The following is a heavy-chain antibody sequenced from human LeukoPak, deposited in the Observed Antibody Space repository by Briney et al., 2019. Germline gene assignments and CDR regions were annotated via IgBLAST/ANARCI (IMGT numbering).Heavy chain of an antibody. J-gene: IGHJ4*02. D-gene: IGHD3-22*01. CDR3: AKDRYYYDSSGLFDY. Sequence: GRSLRLSCAASGFTFSNYGMHWVRQAPGKGLEWVAVIWYDGSNKYYADSVRGRFTISRDNSKNTLYLQMNSLRAEDTAVYYCAKDRYYYDSSGLFDYWGQGTLVTVSS. CDR1: GFTFSNYG. V-gene: IGHV3-33*06. CDR2: IWYDGSNK.